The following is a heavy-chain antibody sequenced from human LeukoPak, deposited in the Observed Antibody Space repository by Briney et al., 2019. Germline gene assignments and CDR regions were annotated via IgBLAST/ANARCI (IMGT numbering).Heavy chain of an antibody. CDR1: GGTFSSYA. D-gene: IGHD6-6*01. J-gene: IGHJ4*02. V-gene: IGHV1-69*13. Sequence: ASVKVSCKASGGTFSSYAISWVRQAPGQGLEWMGGIIPIFGTANYAQKFQGRVTITADESTSTAYMELRSLRSDDTAVYYCARAAAARPAYFDYWGQGTLVTVSS. CDR3: ARAAAARPAYFDY. CDR2: IIPIFGTA.